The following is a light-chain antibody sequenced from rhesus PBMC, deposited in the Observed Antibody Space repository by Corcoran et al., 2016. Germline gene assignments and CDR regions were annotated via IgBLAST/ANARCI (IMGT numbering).Light chain of an antibody. V-gene: IGKV1S17*01. CDR2: EAS. J-gene: IGKJ3*01. CDR1: QGITND. Sequence: DIQMTQSPSSLSASVGDRVTITCRASQGITNDLAWYQQNPGETPKLLIYEASSLKSGIPSRFSGSGTGTDFTLTISSLQPEDFATYYCQHYYSTPFTFGPGTKLDIK. CDR3: QHYYSTPFT.